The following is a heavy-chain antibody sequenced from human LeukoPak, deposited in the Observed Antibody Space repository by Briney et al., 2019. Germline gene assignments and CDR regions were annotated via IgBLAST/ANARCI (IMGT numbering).Heavy chain of an antibody. CDR1: GFTFSSYS. J-gene: IGHJ6*02. CDR2: ISSSSNYI. V-gene: IGHV3-21*01. CDR3: ARDSHCSGTSCPYYYHYYGMDV. D-gene: IGHD2-2*01. Sequence: SGGSLRLSCAASGFTFSSYSMNWVRQAPGKGLEWVPSISSSSNYIYYADSVKGRFTISRDNARNSLYLQMNSLRAEDTAVYYCARDSHCSGTSCPYYYHYYGMDVWGQGTTVTVSS.